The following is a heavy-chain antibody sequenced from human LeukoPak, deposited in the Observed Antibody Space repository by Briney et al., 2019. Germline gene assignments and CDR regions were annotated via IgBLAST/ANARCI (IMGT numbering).Heavy chain of an antibody. CDR3: TRGMTTVTTNFVNL. D-gene: IGHD4-17*01. CDR2: IQQEGSEK. Sequence: GGSLSLSCAASGFTFSSYWMSWVRPAPGKGLEWVANIQQEGSEKYYVDSVRGRFTNSRDNAKNSLYLQMNSLRAEGTAVYHCTRGMTTVTTNFVNLWGRETLVTVST. V-gene: IGHV3-7*01. J-gene: IGHJ5*02. CDR1: GFTFSSYW.